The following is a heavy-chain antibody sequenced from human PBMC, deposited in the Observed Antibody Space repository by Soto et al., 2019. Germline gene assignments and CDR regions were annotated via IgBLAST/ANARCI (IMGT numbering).Heavy chain of an antibody. CDR2: IIPIFGTP. Sequence: HVQLVQSGAEVKKPGSSVKVSCKASGGTFSSYAISWVRQAPGQGLEWMGGIIPIFGTPKYAQKFQGRVTIIEAESPTTAYMELTSLRSEDTAVYYCATPSHYDNCGYYLPFDYWGQGTLVTVSS. V-gene: IGHV1-69*01. CDR1: GGTFSSYA. CDR3: ATPSHYDNCGYYLPFDY. J-gene: IGHJ4*02. D-gene: IGHD3-22*01.